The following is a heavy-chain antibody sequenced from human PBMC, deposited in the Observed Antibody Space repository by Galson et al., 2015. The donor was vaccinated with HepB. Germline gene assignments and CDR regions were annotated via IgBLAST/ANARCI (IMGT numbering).Heavy chain of an antibody. CDR2: ISYDGSNK. J-gene: IGHJ3*02. Sequence: SLRLSCAASGFTFSSYAMHWVRQAPGKGLEWVAVISYDGSNKYYADSVKGRFTISRDNSKNTLYLQMNSLRAEDTAVYYCARDGVIIVVVINAFDIWGQGTMVTVSS. V-gene: IGHV3-30-3*01. CDR3: ARDGVIIVVVINAFDI. D-gene: IGHD3-22*01. CDR1: GFTFSSYA.